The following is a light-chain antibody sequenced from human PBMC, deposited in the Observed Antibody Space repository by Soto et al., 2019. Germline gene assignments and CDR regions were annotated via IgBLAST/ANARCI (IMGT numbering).Light chain of an antibody. CDR3: QQYGSSPWT. J-gene: IGKJ1*01. Sequence: EIVLTQSPGTLSLSPGERATLSCRASQSVSSSYLAWYQQTPGQAPRLLIYGASNRATGIPDRFTGSGSVTDFTLTVSRLEPEDFAVYYCQQYGSSPWTFGQGTKVEIK. V-gene: IGKV3-20*01. CDR1: QSVSSSY. CDR2: GAS.